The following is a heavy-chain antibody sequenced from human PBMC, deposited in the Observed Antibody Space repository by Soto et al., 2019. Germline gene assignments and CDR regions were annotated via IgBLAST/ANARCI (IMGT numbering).Heavy chain of an antibody. CDR2: INQYLSER. CDR3: ATDTSGGIYEI. CDR1: GFGFRSYW. D-gene: IGHD3-10*01. Sequence: GGSLRLSCSASGFGFRSYWMIWVRQAPVNELKFVAHINQYLSERYYVDSLKGRFTISRYNAKNSLYVQMNSLRAYYTAVYFCATDTSGGIYEIWGQGTMVTVSS. J-gene: IGHJ3*02. V-gene: IGHV3-7*04.